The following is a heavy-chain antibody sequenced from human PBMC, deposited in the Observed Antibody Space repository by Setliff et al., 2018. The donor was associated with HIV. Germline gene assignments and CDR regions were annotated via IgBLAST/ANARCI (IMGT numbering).Heavy chain of an antibody. CDR3: ANIPGYSSK. CDR1: GFSLSNYW. CDR2: IKDDGSDK. D-gene: IGHD2-2*01. V-gene: IGHV3-7*01. Sequence: GGSLRLSCSASGFSLSNYWMNWVRQPPGKGLEWVANIKDDGSDKNYADSVKGRFTISRDNVRHLVYLQMDSLRDDDTAVYYCANIPGYSSKWGLGTLVTVSS. J-gene: IGHJ4*02.